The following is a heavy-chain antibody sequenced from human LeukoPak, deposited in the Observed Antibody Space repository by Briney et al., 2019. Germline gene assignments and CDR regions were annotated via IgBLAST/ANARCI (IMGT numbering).Heavy chain of an antibody. CDR1: GYTFTGYG. Sequence: ASVKVSCKASGYTFTGYGISWVRQAPGQGLEWMGWISAYNGNTNYAQKLQGRVTMTTDTSTSTAYMELRSLRSDDTAVYYCARVGLGAAAGNWFDPWGQGTLVTVSS. D-gene: IGHD6-13*01. J-gene: IGHJ5*02. V-gene: IGHV1-18*01. CDR3: ARVGLGAAAGNWFDP. CDR2: ISAYNGNT.